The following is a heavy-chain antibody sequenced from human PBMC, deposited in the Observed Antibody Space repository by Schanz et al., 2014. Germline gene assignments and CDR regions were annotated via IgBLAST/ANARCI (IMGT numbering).Heavy chain of an antibody. J-gene: IGHJ4*02. CDR1: GFIVSSTY. CDR3: AKDQGSYGSRSYSYFDY. Sequence: EVQLVESGGGLVQPGGSQRLSCAASGFIVSSTYMTWVRQAPGKGLEWVSTLSGSGAGTFYADSVKDRFTISRDNSENTLYLQMNSLRAEDTAVYYCAKDQGSYGSRSYSYFDYWSQGPLAGVSP. V-gene: IGHV3-23*04. CDR2: LSGSGAGT. D-gene: IGHD3-10*01.